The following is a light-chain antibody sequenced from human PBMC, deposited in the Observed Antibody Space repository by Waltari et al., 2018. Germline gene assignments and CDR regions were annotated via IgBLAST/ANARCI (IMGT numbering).Light chain of an antibody. Sequence: QSVLTQPPSASGTPGQRVTIPCSGSRSTIGSNPVNWYQQLPGTAPKLLIYSNNQRPSGVPDRFSGSKSGTSASLAISGLQSEDEADYYCAAWDDSLNGRVFGGGTKLTVL. CDR3: AAWDDSLNGRV. CDR2: SNN. J-gene: IGLJ3*02. V-gene: IGLV1-44*01. CDR1: RSTIGSNP.